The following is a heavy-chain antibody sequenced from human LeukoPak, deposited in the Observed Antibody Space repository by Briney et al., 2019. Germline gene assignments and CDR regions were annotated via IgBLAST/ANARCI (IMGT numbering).Heavy chain of an antibody. Sequence: SETLSLTCAVSGGSISSSDWWSWVRQPPGKGLEWIGEIYHSGSTNYNPSLKSRVTISVDTAKNQCSLKLSSVTAADTAVYYCARSVEGYCSGGSCYSYYYYRDVWGKGTTVIVSS. CDR1: GGSISSSDW. J-gene: IGHJ6*03. CDR3: ARSVEGYCSGGSCYSYYYYRDV. D-gene: IGHD2-15*01. V-gene: IGHV4-4*02. CDR2: IYHSGST.